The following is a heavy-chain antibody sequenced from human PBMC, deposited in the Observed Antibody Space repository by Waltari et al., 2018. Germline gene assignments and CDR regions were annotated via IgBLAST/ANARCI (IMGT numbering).Heavy chain of an antibody. J-gene: IGHJ6*02. Sequence: EEQLVESGGGLAQPGESLRLSCAASGFTFSRYWMDWVRQAPGKGLVWVSRINRDGSSTTYAESVKGRFTSSRDNGKNTLYVQMNRLRAEDTAVYYCARVATKTYSSPVPGRPYYYGMDVWGQGTTVTVSS. D-gene: IGHD3-22*01. V-gene: IGHV3-74*01. CDR2: INRDGSST. CDR3: ARVATKTYSSPVPGRPYYYGMDV. CDR1: GFTFSRYW.